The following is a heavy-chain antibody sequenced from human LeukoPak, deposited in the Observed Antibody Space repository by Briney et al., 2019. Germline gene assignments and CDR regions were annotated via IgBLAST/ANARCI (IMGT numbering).Heavy chain of an antibody. V-gene: IGHV4-59*01. Sequence: SETLSFTCTVSGGSISSYYWSWIRQPPGKGLEWIGYIYYSGSTNYNPSLKSRVTISVDTSKNQFSLKLSSVTAADTAVYYCARGGKNDYVWGSYRYTARDWFDPWGQGTLVTVSS. J-gene: IGHJ5*02. CDR3: ARGGKNDYVWGSYRYTARDWFDP. CDR2: IYYSGST. CDR1: GGSISSYY. D-gene: IGHD3-16*02.